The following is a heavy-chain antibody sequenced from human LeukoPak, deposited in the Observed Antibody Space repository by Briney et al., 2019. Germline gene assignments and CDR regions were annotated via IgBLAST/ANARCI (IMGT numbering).Heavy chain of an antibody. CDR3: ARATATDYGDYGMDV. CDR1: GGSFSGYY. J-gene: IGHJ6*02. CDR2: INHSGST. V-gene: IGHV4-34*01. Sequence: PSETLSLTCAVYGGSFSGYYWSWIRQPPGKGLEWIGEINHSGSTNYNPSLKSRVTISVDTSKNQFSLTLSSVTAADTAVYYCARATATDYGDYGMDVWGQGTTVTVSS. D-gene: IGHD4-17*01.